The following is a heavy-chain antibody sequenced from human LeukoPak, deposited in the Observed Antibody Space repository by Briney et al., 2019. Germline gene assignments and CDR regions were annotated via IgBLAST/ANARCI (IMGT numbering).Heavy chain of an antibody. CDR1: GGSISSGSYY. J-gene: IGHJ3*02. V-gene: IGHV4-61*02. CDR2: IYSSGST. Sequence: PXETLSLTCTVSGGSISSGSYYWGWIRQPAGRGLEWIVRIYSSGSTNNNPSRKSRITISVDTNKNQFSLKLRSVPAAEPAVYYCASRYSSSLSDAFDIWGQGTMVTVSS. CDR3: ASRYSSSLSDAFDI. D-gene: IGHD6-13*01.